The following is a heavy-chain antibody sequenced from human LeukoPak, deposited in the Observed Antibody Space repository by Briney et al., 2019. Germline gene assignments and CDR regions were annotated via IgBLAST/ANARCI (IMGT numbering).Heavy chain of an antibody. CDR2: ISSSSSYI. J-gene: IGHJ2*01. V-gene: IGHV3-21*04. CDR1: GFTFSRCT. CDR3: AKTSGDGDILPDLYFDL. Sequence: GGSLRLSCAASGFTFSRCTMNWVRQAPGKGLEWVSSISSSSSYIYYADSVKGRFTISRDNSKNTLYLQMNSLRAEDTAKYYCAKTSGDGDILPDLYFDLWGRGTLVTVSS. D-gene: IGHD4-17*01.